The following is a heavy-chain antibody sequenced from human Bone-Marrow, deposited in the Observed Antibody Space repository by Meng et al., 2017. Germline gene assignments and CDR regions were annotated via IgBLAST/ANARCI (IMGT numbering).Heavy chain of an antibody. CDR3: TWDDKAVSDY. D-gene: IGHD1-26*01. CDR1: GFYFNNAW. J-gene: IGHJ4*02. V-gene: IGHV3-15*01. Sequence: VHLVESGGDLVKPGGSFRLSCAASGFYFNNAWMSWVRQAPGKGLEWVGRIKSNTDGGTAEYAAPVTGRFTISRDDSKSTLYLQMSGLRIDDTGVYYCTWDDKAVSDYWGQGTLVTVSS. CDR2: IKSNTDGGTA.